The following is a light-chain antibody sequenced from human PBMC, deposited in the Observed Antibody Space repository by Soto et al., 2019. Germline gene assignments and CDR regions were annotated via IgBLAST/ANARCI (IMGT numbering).Light chain of an antibody. Sequence: DIQMTQSPSSLSASVGYRVTITCQASQNINNYLNWYQQKPGRAPKLLIYDASNLEAGVPSRFRGSGSGTDFTFTISRLQPEDIATYYCQQYENLPITFGQGTRLEIK. CDR1: QNINNY. V-gene: IGKV1-33*01. CDR3: QQYENLPIT. J-gene: IGKJ5*01. CDR2: DAS.